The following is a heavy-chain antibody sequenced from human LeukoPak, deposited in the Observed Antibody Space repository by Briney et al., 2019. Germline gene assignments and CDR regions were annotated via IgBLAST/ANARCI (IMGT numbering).Heavy chain of an antibody. V-gene: IGHV3-74*01. J-gene: IGHJ4*02. CDR1: GFIFGSHW. CDR3: ARQYSSWFDY. Sequence: GGSLRLSCAASGFIFGSHWMHWVRQAPGKGLVWVSRINSDGSSTSYADSVKGRFTISRDNAKNTLYLQMSSLRAEDTAVYYCARQYSSWFDYWGQGTLVTVSS. CDR2: INSDGSST. D-gene: IGHD6-6*01.